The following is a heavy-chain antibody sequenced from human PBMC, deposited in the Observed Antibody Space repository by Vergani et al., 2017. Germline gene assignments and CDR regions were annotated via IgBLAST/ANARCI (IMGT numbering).Heavy chain of an antibody. CDR2: INPNSGGT. J-gene: IGHJ6*02. CDR1: GYTFTGYY. V-gene: IGHV1-2*02. CDR3: ASGYYDFWSGYLVDYYYYYGMDV. D-gene: IGHD3-3*01. Sequence: QVQLVQSGAEVKKPGASVKVSCKASGYTFTGYYMHWVRQAPGQGLEWMGWINPNSGGTNYAQKFQGRVTMTRDTSTSTVYMELSSLRSEDTAVYYCASGYYDFWSGYLVDYYYYYGMDVWGQGTTVTVSS.